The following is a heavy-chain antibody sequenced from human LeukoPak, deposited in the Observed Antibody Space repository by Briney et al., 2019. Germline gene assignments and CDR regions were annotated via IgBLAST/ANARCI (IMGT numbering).Heavy chain of an antibody. V-gene: IGHV3-11*01. Sequence: GGSLRLSCAASGFTFSDYYMSWIRQAPGKGLEWVSYISSSGSTIYYADSVKGRFTISRDNAKNSLYLQMNSLRNEDTAVYYCVRDDGNRTGSTYFDAFDIWGRGTLVTVSS. D-gene: IGHD3-9*01. CDR3: VRDDGNRTGSTYFDAFDI. J-gene: IGHJ3*02. CDR2: ISSSGSTI. CDR1: GFTFSDYY.